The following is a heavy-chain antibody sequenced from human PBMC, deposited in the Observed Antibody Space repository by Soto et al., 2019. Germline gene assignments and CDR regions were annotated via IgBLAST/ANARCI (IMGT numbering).Heavy chain of an antibody. CDR2: ISAYNGNT. D-gene: IGHD6-19*01. J-gene: IGHJ6*02. V-gene: IGHV1-18*01. CDR3: ARDLKQWLVGYYYGMDF. Sequence: GASVKVSCKASGYTFTSYGISWVRQAPGQGLEWMGWISAYNGNTNYAQKLQGRVTMTTDTSTSTAYMELRSLRSDDTAVYYCARDLKQWLVGYYYGMDFWGQGIMVSVSS. CDR1: GYTFTSYG.